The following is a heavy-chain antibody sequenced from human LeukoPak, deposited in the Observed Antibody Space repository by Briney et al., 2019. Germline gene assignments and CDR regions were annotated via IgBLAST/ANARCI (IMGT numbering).Heavy chain of an antibody. D-gene: IGHD3-10*01. J-gene: IGHJ6*02. CDR1: GGSISSYY. CDR2: IYYSGST. V-gene: IGHV4-59*08. CDR3: ARLPITMVRGVSYYGMDV. Sequence: SETLSLTCTVSGGSISSYYWSWIRQPPGKGLEWIGYIYYSGSTNYNPSLKSRVTISVDTSKNQFSLKLSSVTAADTAVYYCARLPITMVRGVSYYGMDVWAKGPRSPSP.